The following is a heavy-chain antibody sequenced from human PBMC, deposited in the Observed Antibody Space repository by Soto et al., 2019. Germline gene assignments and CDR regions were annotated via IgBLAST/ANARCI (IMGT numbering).Heavy chain of an antibody. J-gene: IGHJ6*02. CDR1: GFTFSAYY. Sequence: QVQLVESGGGLVKPEGSLRLSGAASGFTFSAYYRSGIRQPPGKGLEWVSYISSSGSTIYYADSVKGRFTISRDNAKNSLYLQMNSLRAEDTAVYYCARLDVHYYYGMDVWGQGTTVTVSS. V-gene: IGHV3-11*01. D-gene: IGHD3-9*01. CDR3: ARLDVHYYYGMDV. CDR2: ISSSGSTI.